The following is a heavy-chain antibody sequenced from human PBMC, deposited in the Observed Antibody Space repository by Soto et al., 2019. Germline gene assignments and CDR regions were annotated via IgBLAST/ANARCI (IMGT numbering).Heavy chain of an antibody. Sequence: NPSETLSLTCNATGGSTSGSYWSWVRQSPGKGLEWIGYIHYSGTTTYSPSLRSRVTISLDPSESQFSLKLTSVTAADTAIYYCARESIGGWLLSWGRGSLVTVSS. CDR2: IHYSGTT. CDR3: ARESIGGWLLS. V-gene: IGHV4-59*01. J-gene: IGHJ5*02. CDR1: GGSTSGSY. D-gene: IGHD5-12*01.